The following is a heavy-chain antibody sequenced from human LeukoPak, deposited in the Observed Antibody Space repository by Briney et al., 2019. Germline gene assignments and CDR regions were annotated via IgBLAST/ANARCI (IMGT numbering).Heavy chain of an antibody. CDR1: GFTFSTYA. CDR2: VSSGASST. D-gene: IGHD3-10*01. Sequence: GGSLRLSCAASGFTFSTYAMSWVRQAPGKGLEWVSAVSSGASSTYYANSVRGRFTISRDNSKNTLYLQMNSLSADDTAVYYCAKDARGSEGFWGQGTLVTVSS. V-gene: IGHV3-23*01. CDR3: AKDARGSEGF. J-gene: IGHJ4*02.